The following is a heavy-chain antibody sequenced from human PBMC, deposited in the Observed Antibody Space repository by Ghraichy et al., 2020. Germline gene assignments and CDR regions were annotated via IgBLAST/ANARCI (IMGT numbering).Heavy chain of an antibody. Sequence: GGSLRLSCAASGFTFSSYSMNWVRQAPGKGLEWVSSISSSSSYIYYADSVKGRFTISRDNAKNSLYLQMNSLRAEDTAVYYCARAAYRLRENYDFWSGHYFDYWGQGTLVTVSS. J-gene: IGHJ4*02. CDR1: GFTFSSYS. V-gene: IGHV3-21*01. CDR3: ARAAYRLRENYDFWSGHYFDY. CDR2: ISSSSSYI. D-gene: IGHD3-3*01.